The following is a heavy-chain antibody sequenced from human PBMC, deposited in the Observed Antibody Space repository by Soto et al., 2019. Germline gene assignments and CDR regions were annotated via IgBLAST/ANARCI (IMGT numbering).Heavy chain of an antibody. D-gene: IGHD2-15*01. V-gene: IGHV3-23*01. Sequence: PGGSLRLSCAASGFPFISYAMSWVRPAPGKGLEWVSAISGSGGSTYYADSVKGRFTISRDNSKNTLYLQMNSLRAEDTAVYYCAKDQLDIVSSFDPWGQGTLVTVSS. CDR3: AKDQLDIVSSFDP. CDR1: GFPFISYA. J-gene: IGHJ5*02. CDR2: ISGSGGST.